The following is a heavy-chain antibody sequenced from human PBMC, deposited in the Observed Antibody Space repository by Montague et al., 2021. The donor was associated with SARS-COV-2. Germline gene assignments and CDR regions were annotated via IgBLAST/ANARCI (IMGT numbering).Heavy chain of an antibody. CDR3: ARTHYDILAGYYIAFDY. Sequence: PALVKPTQTLTLTCTFSGFSLSTSGMCVSWIRQPPEKALEWLAHXXWDDDKYYSTSLKTRLTISKDTSKIQVVLTMTNMDPVDTATYYCARTHYDILAGYYIAFDYWGQGTLVTVSS. J-gene: IGHJ4*02. CDR2: XXWDDDK. CDR1: GFSLSTSGMC. D-gene: IGHD3-9*01. V-gene: IGHV2-70*01.